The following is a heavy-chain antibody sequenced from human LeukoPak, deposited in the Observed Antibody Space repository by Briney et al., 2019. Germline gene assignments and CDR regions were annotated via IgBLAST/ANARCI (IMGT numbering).Heavy chain of an antibody. Sequence: GGSLRLSCAASGFTFSSYAMSWVRQAPGKGLEWVSVIYSGGSTYYADSVKGRFTISRDNSKNTLYLQMNSLRAEDTAVYYCARILSFGPVPLPYYYYYGMDVWGQGTTVTVSS. CDR1: GFTFSSYA. V-gene: IGHV3-53*01. CDR2: IYSGGST. D-gene: IGHD3/OR15-3a*01. CDR3: ARILSFGPVPLPYYYYYGMDV. J-gene: IGHJ6*02.